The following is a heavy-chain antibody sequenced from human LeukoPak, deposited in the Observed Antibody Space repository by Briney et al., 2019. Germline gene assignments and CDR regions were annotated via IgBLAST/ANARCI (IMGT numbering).Heavy chain of an antibody. Sequence: PGRSLRLSCAASGFTFSSYAIHWVRQAPGKGLEWVAVILYDGINKYYADSVKGRFTISRDNPKNTLYLQMDSLRAEDTAVYYCARWGQLGGFDYWGQGTLVTVSS. CDR2: ILYDGINK. J-gene: IGHJ4*02. CDR3: ARWGQLGGFDY. V-gene: IGHV3-30-3*01. D-gene: IGHD6-6*01. CDR1: GFTFSSYA.